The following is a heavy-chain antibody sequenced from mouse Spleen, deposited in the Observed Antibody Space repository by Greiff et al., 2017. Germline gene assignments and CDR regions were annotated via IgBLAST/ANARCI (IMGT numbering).Heavy chain of an antibody. CDR2: IYPRSGNT. CDR1: GYTFTSYG. V-gene: IGHV1-81*01. Sequence: VQVVESGAELARPGASVKLSCKASGYTFTSYGISWVKQRTGQGLEWIGEIYPRSGNTYYNEKFKGKATLTADKSSSTAYMELRSLTSEDSAVYFCARHYDGSVDYWGQGTTLTVSS. CDR3: ARHYDGSVDY. J-gene: IGHJ2*01. D-gene: IGHD2-3*01.